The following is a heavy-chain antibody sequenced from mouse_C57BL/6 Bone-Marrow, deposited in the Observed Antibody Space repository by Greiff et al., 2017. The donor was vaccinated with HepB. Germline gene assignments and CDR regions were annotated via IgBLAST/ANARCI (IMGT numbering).Heavy chain of an antibody. CDR1: GFTFSDYG. D-gene: IGHD2-4*01. V-gene: IGHV5-15*01. J-gene: IGHJ3*01. CDR2: ISNLAYSI. Sequence: EVKVVESGGGLVQPGGSLKLSCAASGFTFSDYGMAWVRQAPRKGPEWVAFISNLAYSIYYADTVTGRFTISRENAKNTLYLEMSSLRSEDTSMYYCALIYYDYDGFAYWGQGTLVTVSA. CDR3: ALIYYDYDGFAY.